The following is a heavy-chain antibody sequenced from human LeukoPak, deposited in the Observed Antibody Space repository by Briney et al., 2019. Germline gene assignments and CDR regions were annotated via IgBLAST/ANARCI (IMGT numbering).Heavy chain of an antibody. Sequence: PRGSLTLSCAASGCTFSSYALNWVRQPPGKGQEWVSAVSAGGAHTYYADSVDGRLTLSRDHSKNTLYLQMNRLRAEDTAVYYCAKAAPRTLQGYFDYWGQGTLVTVSS. CDR3: AKAAPRTLQGYFDY. V-gene: IGHV3-23*01. J-gene: IGHJ4*02. D-gene: IGHD5-24*01. CDR2: VSAGGAHT. CDR1: GCTFSSYA.